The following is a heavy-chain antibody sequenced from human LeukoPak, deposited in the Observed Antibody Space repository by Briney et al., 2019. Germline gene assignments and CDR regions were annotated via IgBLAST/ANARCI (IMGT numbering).Heavy chain of an antibody. Sequence: ASVKVSCKASGYTFTSYDINWVRQATGQGLEWMGWMNPNSGNTGYAQKFQGRVTMTRNTSISTAYMELSSLRSEDTAVYYCARVYYYGSGSSFYYYYYMDVWGKGTTVTISS. D-gene: IGHD3-10*01. CDR2: MNPNSGNT. CDR3: ARVYYYGSGSSFYYYYYMDV. V-gene: IGHV1-8*01. CDR1: GYTFTSYD. J-gene: IGHJ6*03.